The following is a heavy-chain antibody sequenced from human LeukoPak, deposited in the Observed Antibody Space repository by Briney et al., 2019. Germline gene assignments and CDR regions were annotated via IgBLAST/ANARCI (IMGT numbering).Heavy chain of an antibody. CDR1: GYTFTGYY. CDR3: ARGRYYDSSGYYKDH. D-gene: IGHD3-22*01. J-gene: IGHJ4*02. CDR2: INPNSGGT. Sequence: ASVKVSCKASGYTFTGYYLHWVRQAPGQGLEWMGYINPNSGGTNYAQKFQGRVTMTRDTSISTANMELSRLTSDDTAVYYCARGRYYDSSGYYKDHWGQGTLVTVSS. V-gene: IGHV1-2*02.